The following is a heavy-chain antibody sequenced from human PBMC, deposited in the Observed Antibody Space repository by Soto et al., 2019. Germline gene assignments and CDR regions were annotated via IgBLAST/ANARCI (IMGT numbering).Heavy chain of an antibody. CDR1: GGTFSSYA. D-gene: IGHD5-18*01. Sequence: SVKVSCKASGGTFSSYAISWVRQAPGQGLEWMGGIIPIFGTANYAQKFQGRVTITADESTSTAYMELSSLRADDTAVYFCARDRAPYSDSHGCNLWGQGTLVTVSS. V-gene: IGHV1-69*13. J-gene: IGHJ4*02. CDR2: IIPIFGTA. CDR3: ARDRAPYSDSHGCNL.